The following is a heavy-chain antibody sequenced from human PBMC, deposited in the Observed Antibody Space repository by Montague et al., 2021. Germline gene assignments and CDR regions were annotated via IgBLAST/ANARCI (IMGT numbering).Heavy chain of an antibody. Sequence: SETLSLTCAGSGGSFNGYYWSWIRQSPGQGLEWIGDITHNGRTNSNPSLKSRVTLSVDTSKSHFSLNLTSVTAADTAVYFCARRPRITVTGRFDLWGEGTLVTVSS. CDR1: GGSFNGYY. J-gene: IGHJ4*02. V-gene: IGHV4-34*01. D-gene: IGHD4-11*01. CDR3: ARRPRITVTGRFDL. CDR2: ITHNGRT.